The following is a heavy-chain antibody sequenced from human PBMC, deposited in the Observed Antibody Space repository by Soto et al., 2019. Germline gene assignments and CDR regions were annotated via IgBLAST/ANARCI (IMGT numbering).Heavy chain of an antibody. CDR3: TRRRYYDFWLGGMDV. D-gene: IGHD3-3*01. V-gene: IGHV3-73*02. CDR2: IRNKANSYAT. J-gene: IGHJ6*02. Sequence: EVQLVESGGGLVQPGGSLKLSCAASGFTFSGSAMHWVRQASGKGLEWVGRIRNKANSYATAYAASVKGRFTISRDDSKNTAYLQMNSLKTEDTAVYYCTRRRYYDFWLGGMDVWGQGTTVTVSS. CDR1: GFTFSGSA.